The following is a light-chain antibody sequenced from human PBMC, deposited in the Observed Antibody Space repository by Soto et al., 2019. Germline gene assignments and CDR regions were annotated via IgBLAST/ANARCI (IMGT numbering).Light chain of an antibody. V-gene: IGLV2-14*02. CDR3: SSYASSTTPYV. CDR1: SSEFGSYNL. CDR2: EGS. Sequence: QSALTQPASVSGSPGQSVTISCTGNSSEFGSYNLVSWYQQHPGKAPKLMIYEGSKRPSGVSNRFSGSKSGNTASLTISGLQAEDEADYYCSSYASSTTPYVFGTGTKVTVL. J-gene: IGLJ1*01.